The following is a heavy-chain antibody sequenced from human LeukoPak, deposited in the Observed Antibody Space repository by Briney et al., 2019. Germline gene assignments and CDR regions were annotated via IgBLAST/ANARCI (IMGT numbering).Heavy chain of an antibody. CDR2: ISHDGGNK. CDR3: AKDGLSGSAQRYFFDY. D-gene: IGHD3-22*01. V-gene: IGHV3-30*18. Sequence: GGSLRLSCAASGFTFSSYGMHWVRQAPGKGLEWVAIISHDGGNKYYADSVKGRFTISRDNSKNSLYLQMNSPRAEDTAVYYCAKDGLSGSAQRYFFDYWGQGSLVIVSS. J-gene: IGHJ4*02. CDR1: GFTFSSYG.